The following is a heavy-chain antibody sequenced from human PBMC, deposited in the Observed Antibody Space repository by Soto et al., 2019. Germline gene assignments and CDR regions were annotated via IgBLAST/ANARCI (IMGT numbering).Heavy chain of an antibody. J-gene: IGHJ2*01. CDR2: IIPIFGTA. CDR3: ARDYQDWYFDL. D-gene: IGHD2-2*01. CDR1: GGTFSSYA. Sequence: SVKVSCKASGGTFSSYAISWVRQAPGQGLEWMGGIIPIFGTANYAQKFQGRVTITADKSTSTAYMELSSLRSEDAAVYYCARDYQDWYFDLWGRGTLVTVSS. V-gene: IGHV1-69*06.